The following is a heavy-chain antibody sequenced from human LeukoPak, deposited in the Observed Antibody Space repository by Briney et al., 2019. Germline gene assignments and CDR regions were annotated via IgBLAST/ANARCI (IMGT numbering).Heavy chain of an antibody. CDR2: IHRSGSP. Sequence: SETLSLTCTVSLDSTTSNFWSWVRQPPGKGLEWIGEIHRSGSPNYNPSLQSRVTISIDRSRNQIALELSSVTAADTAVYYCAKDMTEGVLSMDVWGQGTTVTVSS. CDR1: LDSTTSNF. D-gene: IGHD2-15*01. J-gene: IGHJ6*02. V-gene: IGHV4-4*02. CDR3: AKDMTEGVLSMDV.